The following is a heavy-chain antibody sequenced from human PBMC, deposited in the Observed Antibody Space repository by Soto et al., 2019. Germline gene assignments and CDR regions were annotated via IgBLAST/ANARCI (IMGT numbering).Heavy chain of an antibody. J-gene: IGHJ4*02. V-gene: IGHV4-39*01. CDR3: ARLLAALGDY. D-gene: IGHD6-6*01. Sequence: QLQLQESGPGLVKPSETLSLTCTVSGGSISSSSYFWGWIRQPPGRGLEWIVTVSYTGSTYYNPSLKSRVTISVDTSKNQFSLKLSSVTAADTAVYYCARLLAALGDYWGQGTLVTVSS. CDR1: GGSISSSSYF. CDR2: VSYTGST.